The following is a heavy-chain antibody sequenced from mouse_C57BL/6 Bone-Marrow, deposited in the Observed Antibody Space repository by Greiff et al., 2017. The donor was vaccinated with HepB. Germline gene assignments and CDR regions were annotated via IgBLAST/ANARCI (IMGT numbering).Heavy chain of an antibody. CDR2: IHPNSGST. D-gene: IGHD2-4*01. J-gene: IGHJ2*01. V-gene: IGHV1-64*01. CDR3: ARVDDYGYFDY. Sequence: QVQLQQSGAELVKPRASVKLSCKASGYTFTSYWMHWVKQRPGQGLEWIGMIHPNSGSTNYNEKFKSKATLTVDKSSSTAYMQLSSLTSEDSAVYYCARVDDYGYFDYWGQGTTLTVSS. CDR1: GYTFTSYW.